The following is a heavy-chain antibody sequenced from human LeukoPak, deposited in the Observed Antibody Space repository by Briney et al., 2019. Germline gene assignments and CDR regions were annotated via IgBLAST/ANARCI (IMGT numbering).Heavy chain of an antibody. CDR1: GFTFGDYA. CDR2: IRSKAYGGTT. V-gene: IGHV3-49*03. CDR3: TRVSGRRCFDY. D-gene: IGHD1-26*01. J-gene: IGHJ4*02. Sequence: PGGSLRLSCTASGFTFGDYAMSWFRQAPGKGLEWVGFIRSKAYGGTTEYAASVKGRFTISRDDSKSIAYLQMNSLKTEDTAVYYCTRVSGRRCFDYWGQGTLVTVSS.